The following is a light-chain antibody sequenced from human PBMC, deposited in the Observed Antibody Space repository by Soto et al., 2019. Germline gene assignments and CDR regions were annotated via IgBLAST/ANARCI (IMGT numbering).Light chain of an antibody. V-gene: IGKV1-6*01. CDR1: QGIRND. CDR3: LQDYNYSWT. J-gene: IGKJ1*01. Sequence: AIQMTQSPSSLSASVGDRVTMTCRASQGIRNDLGWYQQKPGKAPKLLIYAASSLRSGVPSRFSGSGSGTDFTLTISSLQPEDFATYYCLQDYNYSWTFGQGTKVDIK. CDR2: AAS.